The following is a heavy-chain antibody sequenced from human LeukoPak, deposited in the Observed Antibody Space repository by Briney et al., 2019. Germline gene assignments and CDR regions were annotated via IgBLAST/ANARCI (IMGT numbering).Heavy chain of an antibody. D-gene: IGHD6-13*01. V-gene: IGHV4-34*01. CDR2: INHSGST. CDR1: GGSFSGYY. CDR3: ARGPGSSWYKGAFDI. Sequence: SSETLSLTCAVYGGSFSGYYWSWIRQPPGKGLEWIGEINHSGSTNYNPSLKSRVTISVDTSKNQFSLKLSSVTAANTAVYYCARGPGSSWYKGAFDIWGQGTMVTVSS. J-gene: IGHJ3*02.